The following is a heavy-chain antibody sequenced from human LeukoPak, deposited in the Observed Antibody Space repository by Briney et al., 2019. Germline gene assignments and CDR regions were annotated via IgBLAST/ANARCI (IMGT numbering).Heavy chain of an antibody. Sequence: SETLSLTCAVYGGSFSGYYWSWIRQPPGKGLEWMGEFNHSGSTNYNPSLKSRVTISVDTSKNQFSLKLSSVTAADTAVYYCAGARNGVLRYFDWLSLRFDPWGQGTLVTVSS. V-gene: IGHV4-34*01. J-gene: IGHJ5*02. CDR3: AGARNGVLRYFDWLSLRFDP. CDR1: GGSFSGYY. D-gene: IGHD3-9*01. CDR2: FNHSGST.